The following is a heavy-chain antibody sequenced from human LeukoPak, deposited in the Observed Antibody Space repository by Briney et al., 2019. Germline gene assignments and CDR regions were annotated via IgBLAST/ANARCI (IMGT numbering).Heavy chain of an antibody. V-gene: IGHV3-30*04. CDR1: GFTFSSYA. Sequence: QAGGSLRLSCAASGFTFSSYAMHWVRQAPGKGLEWVAAISYDGRNKYYRDSVKGRFTISEDNSKNTASLDMNSLRGDDSAQYYCAAQLLVGPKTVYNCLDPWGQGTLVSVSS. J-gene: IGHJ5*02. CDR2: ISYDGRNK. D-gene: IGHD2-8*02. CDR3: AAQLLVGPKTVYNCLDP.